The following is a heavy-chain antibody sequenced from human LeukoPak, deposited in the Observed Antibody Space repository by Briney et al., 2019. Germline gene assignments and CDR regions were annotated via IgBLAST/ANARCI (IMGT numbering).Heavy chain of an antibody. Sequence: SETLSLTCTVSGGSISSNSYYWGWIRQPPGKGLEWIGNIYYSGNTYCNPSLKSRVTISVDTSKNQFSLKLSSVTAADTAMYYCARHNYDSGSYYNSRYFDLWGRGTLVTVSS. J-gene: IGHJ2*01. CDR3: ARHNYDSGSYYNSRYFDL. CDR2: IYYSGNT. D-gene: IGHD3-10*01. CDR1: GGSISSNSYY. V-gene: IGHV4-39*01.